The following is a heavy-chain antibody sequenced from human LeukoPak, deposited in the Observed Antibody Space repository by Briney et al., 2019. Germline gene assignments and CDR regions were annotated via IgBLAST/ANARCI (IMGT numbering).Heavy chain of an antibody. CDR2: IIPIFGTA. J-gene: IGHJ3*02. D-gene: IGHD3-16*02. CDR1: GGTFSSYA. V-gene: IGHV1-69*05. CDR3: ASRLRGYPTNDAFDI. Sequence: ASVKVSCKASGGTFSSYAISWVRQAPGQGLEWMGGIIPIFGTANYAQKFQGRVTITTDESTSTAYMELSSLRSEDTAVYYCASRLRGYPTNDAFDIWGQGTMVTVSS.